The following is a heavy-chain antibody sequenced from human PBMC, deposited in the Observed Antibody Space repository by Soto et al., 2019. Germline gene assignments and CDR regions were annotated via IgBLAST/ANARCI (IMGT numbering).Heavy chain of an antibody. J-gene: IGHJ4*02. Sequence: EVQLLESGGGLVQPGGSLRLSCAASGFTFSSDAMSWVRQAPGKGLEWVSSISGSGGTTYYADSAKGRFTICRDNSKNTLYLQMNSLRAEDTAVYYCAKDHRGVRAMVTTFDYWGQGTLVTVSS. D-gene: IGHD5-18*01. V-gene: IGHV3-23*01. CDR2: ISGSGGTT. CDR1: GFTFSSDA. CDR3: AKDHRGVRAMVTTFDY.